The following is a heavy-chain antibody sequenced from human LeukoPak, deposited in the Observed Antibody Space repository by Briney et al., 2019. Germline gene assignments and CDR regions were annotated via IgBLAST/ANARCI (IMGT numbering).Heavy chain of an antibody. CDR1: GYTFTGYY. Sequence: GASVKVSCKASGYTFTGYYMHWVRQAPGQGLEWMGWINPNSGNTNYGQKFQGRVTMTRDMSTSTVYMELSSLRSEDTAVYYCASRSTYTYGRTGYFDYWGQGTLVTVSS. V-gene: IGHV1-2*02. J-gene: IGHJ4*02. CDR3: ASRSTYTYGRTGYFDY. CDR2: INPNSGNT. D-gene: IGHD5-18*01.